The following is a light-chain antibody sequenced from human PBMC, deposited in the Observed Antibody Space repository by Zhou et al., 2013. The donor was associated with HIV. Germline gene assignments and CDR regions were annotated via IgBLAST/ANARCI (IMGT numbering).Light chain of an antibody. J-gene: IGLJ1*01. CDR3: QSYDTSLIYV. CDR2: GNN. CDR1: SSNIGAGYD. Sequence: QSVLTQPPSVSGAPGQRVTISCTGSSSNIGAGYDVHWYQQLPGTAPKLLIHGNNNRPSGVPDRFSGSKSGTSASLAITGLQAEDGADYYCQSYDTSLIYVFGTGTKVTVL. V-gene: IGLV1-40*01.